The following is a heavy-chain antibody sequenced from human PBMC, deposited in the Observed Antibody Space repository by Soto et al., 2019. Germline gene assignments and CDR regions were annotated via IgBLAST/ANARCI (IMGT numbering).Heavy chain of an antibody. Sequence: SETLSLTCAVSGYSISSGYYWGWIRQPPGKGLEWIGSIYHSGSTYYNPSLKSRVTISVDTSKNQFSLKLSSVTAADTAVYYCARDVEDYDFWSGYPRQNYYYYYGMDVWGQGTLVTVSS. CDR1: GYSISSGYY. CDR3: ARDVEDYDFWSGYPRQNYYYYYGMDV. CDR2: IYHSGST. V-gene: IGHV4-38-2*02. D-gene: IGHD3-3*01. J-gene: IGHJ6*02.